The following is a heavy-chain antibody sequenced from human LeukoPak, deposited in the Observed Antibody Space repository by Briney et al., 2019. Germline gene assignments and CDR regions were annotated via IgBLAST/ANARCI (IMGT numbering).Heavy chain of an antibody. J-gene: IGHJ4*02. CDR2: IYYSGST. CDR3: ATQYDILTGYDY. V-gene: IGHV4-39*07. Sequence: SETLSLTCTVSGGSISSSSYYWGWIRQPPGKGLEWIGSIYYSGSTYYNPSLKSRVTISVDTSKNQFSLKLSSVTAADTAVYYCATQYDILTGYDYWGQGTLVTVSS. D-gene: IGHD3-9*01. CDR1: GGSISSSSYY.